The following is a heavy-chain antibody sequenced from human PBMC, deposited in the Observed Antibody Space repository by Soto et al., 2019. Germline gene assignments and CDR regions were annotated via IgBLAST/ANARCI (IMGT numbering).Heavy chain of an antibody. J-gene: IGHJ4*02. V-gene: IGHV3-21*05. D-gene: IGHD3-10*01. CDR1: GFTLSSYS. CDR2: ISSSSSYT. CDR3: ASAIVRGGKYYFDY. Sequence: PGGSLRLSCVASGFTLSSYSMNWVRQAPGKGLEWVSYISSSSSYTNYADSVKGRFTISRDNAKNSLYLQMNSLRAEDTAVYYCASAIVRGGKYYFDYWGQGTLVTVSS.